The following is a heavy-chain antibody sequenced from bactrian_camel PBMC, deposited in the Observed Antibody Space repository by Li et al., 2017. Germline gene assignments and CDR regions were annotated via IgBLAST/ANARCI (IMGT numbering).Heavy chain of an antibody. CDR1: QYTSSSNC. Sequence: HVQLVESGGGSVQTGGSLRLSCTSSQYTSSSNCMGWFRQAPGRERGWVAVTYTGGAGSTYYTDSVRGRFTISQDNSKSTLMLYLQMNDLKPEDTAMYYCAADGGNLFRPCAFSSWGQGTQVTVS. V-gene: IGHV3S1*01. D-gene: IGHD7*01. CDR2: TYTGGAGST. CDR3: AADGGNLFRPCAFSS. J-gene: IGHJ6*01.